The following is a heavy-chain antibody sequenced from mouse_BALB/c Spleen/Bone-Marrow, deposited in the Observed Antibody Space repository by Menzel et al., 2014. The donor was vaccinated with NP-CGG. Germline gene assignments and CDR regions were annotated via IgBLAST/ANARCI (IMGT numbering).Heavy chain of an antibody. V-gene: IGHV5-9-4*01. CDR3: SRNSNYPFDF. J-gene: IGHJ2*01. D-gene: IGHD2-5*01. CDR2: ISNGGNYT. Sequence: EVKLMESGGALVKPGGSLKLSCAASGFTFSDYAMSWVRQSPEKRLEWVAEISNGGNYTYYPDTVTGRFTISRDNAKNTLYLEMSSLRSEDTAMYYCSRNSNYPFDFWGQGTTLTVSS. CDR1: GFTFSDYA.